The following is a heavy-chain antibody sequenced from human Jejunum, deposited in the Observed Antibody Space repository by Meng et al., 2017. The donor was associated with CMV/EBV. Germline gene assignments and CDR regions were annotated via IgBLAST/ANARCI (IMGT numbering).Heavy chain of an antibody. V-gene: IGHV4-59*11. D-gene: IGHD2-2*01. Sequence: THYWSWIRQPPGKGLEWIGSIYYSGTTDYHPSLVSRVTTSLDTSKNQFSLKLSSVTTADTAVYYCARIIRAGYCDSASCYGADYWGQGTLVTVSS. CDR1: THY. CDR3: ARIIRAGYCDSASCYGADY. CDR2: IYYSGTT. J-gene: IGHJ4*02.